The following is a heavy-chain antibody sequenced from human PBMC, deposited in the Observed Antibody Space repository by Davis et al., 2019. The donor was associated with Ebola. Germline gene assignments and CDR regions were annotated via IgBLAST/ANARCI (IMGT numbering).Heavy chain of an antibody. J-gene: IGHJ5*02. V-gene: IGHV4-34*01. D-gene: IGHD3-10*01. CDR1: GGSFSGYY. CDR3: ARMDYYYGSGTNRFDP. Sequence: SETLSLTCAVYGGSFSGYYWSWIRQPPGKGLEWIGKINHSGSTNYNPSLKSRVTISVDTSKNQFSLKLSSVTAADTAVYYCARMDYYYGSGTNRFDPWGQGTLVTVSS. CDR2: INHSGST.